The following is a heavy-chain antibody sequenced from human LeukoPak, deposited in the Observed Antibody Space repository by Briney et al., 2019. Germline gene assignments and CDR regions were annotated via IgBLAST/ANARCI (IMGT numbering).Heavy chain of an antibody. Sequence: GGSLRLSCAASGFTFSSYGMHWVRQAPGKGLEWAAFIRYDGSNKYYADSVKGRFTISRDNSKNTLYLQMNSLRAEDTAVYYCARDVRFLEWLSPVNDAFDIWGQGTMVTVSS. D-gene: IGHD3-3*01. V-gene: IGHV3-30*02. CDR1: GFTFSSYG. CDR3: ARDVRFLEWLSPVNDAFDI. J-gene: IGHJ3*02. CDR2: IRYDGSNK.